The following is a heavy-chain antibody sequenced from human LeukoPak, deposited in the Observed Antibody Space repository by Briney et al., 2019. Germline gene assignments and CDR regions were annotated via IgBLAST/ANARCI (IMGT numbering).Heavy chain of an antibody. J-gene: IGHJ4*02. CDR2: INPSGGST. CDR1: GYTFTSYY. V-gene: IGHV1-46*01. CDR3: ARGLWDSSSFFARFGGPADY. D-gene: IGHD6-6*01. Sequence: GASVKVSCKASGYTFTSYYMHWVRQAPGQGLEWMGIINPSGGSTSYAQKFQGRVTMTRDVSTSTVYMELSSLRSEDTAVYYCARGLWDSSSFFARFGGPADYWGQGTLVTVSS.